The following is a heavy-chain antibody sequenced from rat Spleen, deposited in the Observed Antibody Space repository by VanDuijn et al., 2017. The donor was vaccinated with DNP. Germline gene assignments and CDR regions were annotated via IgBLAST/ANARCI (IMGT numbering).Heavy chain of an antibody. CDR1: RFSFSDYN. CDR3: ARQGYGSNLNWFAY. Sequence: EVQLVESGGGLVQPGRSLKLSCGASRFSFSDYNMAWVRQAPKKGLEWVATISPSGGSTYYRDSVKGRLTVSRDNAKSTLDLQMDSLRSEDTATYFCARQGYGSNLNWFAYWGQGTLVTVSS. V-gene: IGHV5S23*01. CDR2: ISPSGGST. J-gene: IGHJ3*01. D-gene: IGHD1-9*01.